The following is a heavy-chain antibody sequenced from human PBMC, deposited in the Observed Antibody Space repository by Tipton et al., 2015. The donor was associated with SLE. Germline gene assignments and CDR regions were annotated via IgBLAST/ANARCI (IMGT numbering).Heavy chain of an antibody. CDR1: GFTFSSYS. CDR2: MSSSSSYI. V-gene: IGHV3-21*01. Sequence: SLRLSCAASGFTFSSYSMNWVRQAPGKGLEWVSSMSSSSSYIYYADSVKGRFTISRDNAKNSLYLQMNSLRAEDTAVYYCAREGTAMDFDYWGQGTLVTVSS. J-gene: IGHJ4*02. CDR3: AREGTAMDFDY. D-gene: IGHD5-18*01.